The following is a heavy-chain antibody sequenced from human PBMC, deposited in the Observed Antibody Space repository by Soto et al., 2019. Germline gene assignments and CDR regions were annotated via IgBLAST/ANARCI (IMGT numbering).Heavy chain of an antibody. V-gene: IGHV1-69*02. CDR2: IIPILGIA. D-gene: IGHD2-2*01. Sequence: SVKVSCKASGGTFSSYTISWVRQAPGQGLEWMRRIIPILGIANYAQKFQGRVTITADKSTSTAYMELSSLRSEDTAVYYCARGGEYCSSTSCWGVRNDAFDIWGQGTMVTVS. J-gene: IGHJ3*02. CDR1: GGTFSSYT. CDR3: ARGGEYCSSTSCWGVRNDAFDI.